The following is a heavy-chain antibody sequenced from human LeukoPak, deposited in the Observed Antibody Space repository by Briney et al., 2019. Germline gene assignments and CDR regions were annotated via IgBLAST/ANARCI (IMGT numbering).Heavy chain of an antibody. CDR2: ISYDGSNK. Sequence: GRSLRLSCAASGFTFSSYAMHWVRQAPGKGLEWVAVISYDGSNKYYADSVKGRFTISRDNSKNTLYLQMNSLRAEDTAVYYCAREGIVATSYYYYYGMDVWGQGTTVTVSS. V-gene: IGHV3-30-3*01. CDR3: AREGIVATSYYYYYGMDV. J-gene: IGHJ6*02. D-gene: IGHD5-12*01. CDR1: GFTFSSYA.